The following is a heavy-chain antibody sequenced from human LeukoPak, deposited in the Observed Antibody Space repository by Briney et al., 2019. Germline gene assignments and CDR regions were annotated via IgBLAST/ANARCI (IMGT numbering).Heavy chain of an antibody. CDR2: ISTRSYT. V-gene: IGHV3-69-1*01. D-gene: IGHD4-23*01. CDR3: ASYGGFTSATLVDLL. CDR1: GFNFSVYN. J-gene: IGHJ4*02. Sequence: PGGSLRLSCAASGFNFSVYNMNWVRQAPGKGLEWVSSISTRSYTDYADSVRGRFTISRDNAKNSLFLQMNSLRVEDTAVYYCASYGGFTSATLVDLLWGQGNLVTVSS.